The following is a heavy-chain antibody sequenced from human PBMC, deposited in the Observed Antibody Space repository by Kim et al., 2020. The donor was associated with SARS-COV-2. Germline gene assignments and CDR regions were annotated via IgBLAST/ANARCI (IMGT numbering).Heavy chain of an antibody. V-gene: IGHV5-51*01. Sequence: YSPSFQGQVTISADKSIRTAYVQWSSLKASDTAMYYCARGIRPVAIPGMDVWGQGTAVTVSS. J-gene: IGHJ6*02. CDR3: ARGIRPVAIPGMDV. D-gene: IGHD2-2*02.